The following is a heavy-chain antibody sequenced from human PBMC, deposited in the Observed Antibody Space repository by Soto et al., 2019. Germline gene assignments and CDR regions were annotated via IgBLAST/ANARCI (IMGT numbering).Heavy chain of an antibody. D-gene: IGHD2-21*01. CDR1: GFTFSSYA. Sequence: GGSLRLSCEASGFTFSSYAMSWVRQAPGKGLEWVSAIGGSGGSTYYGDSVKGRFTISRDNSRSTLHLQMNSLRADDTAVYYCVKRNCGNCPWSSWGQGTLVTVSS. CDR3: VKRNCGNCPWSS. J-gene: IGHJ4*02. CDR2: IGGSGGST. V-gene: IGHV3-23*01.